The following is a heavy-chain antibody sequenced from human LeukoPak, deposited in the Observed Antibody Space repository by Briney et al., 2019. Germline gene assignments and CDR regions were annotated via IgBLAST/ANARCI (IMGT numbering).Heavy chain of an antibody. CDR2: INHSGST. D-gene: IGHD3-10*01. CDR3: ARAVTMVRGANDY. J-gene: IGHJ4*02. Sequence: SETLSLTCAVYGGSFSGYYWSWIRQPPGKGLEWIGEINHSGSTNYNLSLKSRVTISVDTSKNQFSLKLSSVTAADTAVYYCARAVTMVRGANDYWGQGTLVTVSS. CDR1: GGSFSGYY. V-gene: IGHV4-34*01.